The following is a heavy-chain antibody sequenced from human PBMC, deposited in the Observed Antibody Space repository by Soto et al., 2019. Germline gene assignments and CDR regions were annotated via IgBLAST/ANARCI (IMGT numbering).Heavy chain of an antibody. CDR1: GGSVSSGYHY. V-gene: IGHV4-30-4*01. J-gene: IGHJ4*02. Sequence: QVLLEESGPGLVKPSQTLSLTCTVSGGSVSSGYHYWSWIRQPPGKGLEWIGYVYYSGSTYYNPSLGSRVTISIDTSKHQFSLKLNPVTASDAAVYFCATESSGSSPLHFDFWGQGALVSISS. D-gene: IGHD3-22*01. CDR3: ATESSGSSPLHFDF. CDR2: VYYSGST.